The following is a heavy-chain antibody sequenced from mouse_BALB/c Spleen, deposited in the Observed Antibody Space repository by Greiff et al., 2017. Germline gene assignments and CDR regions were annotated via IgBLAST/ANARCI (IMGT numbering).Heavy chain of an antibody. CDR2: ISSGSSTI. J-gene: IGHJ2*01. D-gene: IGHD1-1*01. CDR3: ARDYYYGSSRTYFDY. V-gene: IGHV5-17*02. Sequence: DVQLVESGGGLVQPGGSRKLSCAASGFTFSSFGMHWVRQAPEKGLEWVAYISSGSSTIYYADTVKGRFTISRDNPKNTLFLQMTSLRSEDTAMYYCARDYYYGSSRTYFDYWGQGTTLTVSS. CDR1: GFTFSSFG.